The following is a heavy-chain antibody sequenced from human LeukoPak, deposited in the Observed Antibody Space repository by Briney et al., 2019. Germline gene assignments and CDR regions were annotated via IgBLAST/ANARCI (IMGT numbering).Heavy chain of an antibody. V-gene: IGHV3-74*01. CDR3: ARLYVVVAGTNYFYYYGVDV. CDR1: GFTFSRFW. J-gene: IGHJ6*02. D-gene: IGHD2-15*01. CDR2: INSDGSDA. Sequence: GGSLRLSCAASGFTFSRFWMHWVRQAPGKGLVWVSRINSDGSDADYADSVKGRFTISRDNAKNTLYLQMNSLRAEDTAVYFCARLYVVVAGTNYFYYYGVDVWGQGTTVTVS.